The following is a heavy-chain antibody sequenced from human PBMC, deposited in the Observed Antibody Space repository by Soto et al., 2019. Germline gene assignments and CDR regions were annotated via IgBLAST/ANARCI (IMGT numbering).Heavy chain of an antibody. CDR2: IYYSGST. CDR3: ALRLGDPGRLYFDY. J-gene: IGHJ4*02. Sequence: PSETLSLTCTVSGGSIGSGGYYWSWIRQHPGKGLEWIGYIYYSGSTYYNPSLKSRVTISVDTSKNQFSLKLSSVTAADTAVYYCALRLGDPGRLYFDYWGQGTLVTVS. V-gene: IGHV4-31*03. CDR1: GGSIGSGGYY. D-gene: IGHD3-16*01.